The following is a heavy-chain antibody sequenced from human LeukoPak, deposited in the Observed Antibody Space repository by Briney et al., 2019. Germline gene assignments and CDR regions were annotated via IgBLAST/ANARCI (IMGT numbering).Heavy chain of an antibody. V-gene: IGHV4-59*01. CDR1: GGSISSYY. CDR3: ARGGRSSWSYPGAY. D-gene: IGHD6-13*01. Sequence: SGTLSLTCTVSGGSISSYYWSWIRQPPGKGLEWIGYIYYSGSTNYNPSLKSRVTISVDTSKNQFSLKLSSVTAADTAVYYCARGGRSSWSYPGAYWGQGTLVTVSS. J-gene: IGHJ4*02. CDR2: IYYSGST.